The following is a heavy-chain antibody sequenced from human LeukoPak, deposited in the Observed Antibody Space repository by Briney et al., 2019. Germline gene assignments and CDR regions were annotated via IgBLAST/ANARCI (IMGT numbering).Heavy chain of an antibody. Sequence: GGSLRLSCAASGFSFSSSAMNWVRQAPGKGLEWVSTIDTSGGRTYYAESVEGRFTISRDNSKNTLYLQMNSLRVDDTAVYYCVRDTSFKIDYWGQGTLVTVSS. CDR3: VRDTSFKIDY. CDR1: GFSFSSSA. J-gene: IGHJ4*02. CDR2: IDTSGGRT. V-gene: IGHV3-23*05. D-gene: IGHD2-2*01.